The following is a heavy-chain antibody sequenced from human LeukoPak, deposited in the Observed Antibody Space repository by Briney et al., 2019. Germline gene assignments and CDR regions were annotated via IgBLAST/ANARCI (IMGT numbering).Heavy chain of an antibody. CDR3: ARHLTRDGYNYYY. CDR2: INPNSGGT. J-gene: IGHJ4*02. Sequence: GASVKVSCKASGYTFTDYYMHWVRQAPGQGLEWMGWINPNSGGTNYAQKYQGRVTMTRDTSISTAYMELSRLRSDDTAVYYCARHLTRDGYNYYYWGQGTLVTVSS. V-gene: IGHV1-2*02. D-gene: IGHD5-24*01. CDR1: GYTFTDYY.